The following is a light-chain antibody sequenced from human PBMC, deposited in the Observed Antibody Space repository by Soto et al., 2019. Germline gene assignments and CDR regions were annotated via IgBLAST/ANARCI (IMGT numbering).Light chain of an antibody. Sequence: QSALTQPASVSGSPGQSITISCTGTSSDVGGYNYVSWYQQHPGKAPKLMIYDVSNRPSGVSNRFSGSKSGNTASLTICGLQAEDEADYYCSSYTSSSVVVFGGGTKLTVL. V-gene: IGLV2-14*01. J-gene: IGLJ2*01. CDR3: SSYTSSSVVV. CDR2: DVS. CDR1: SSDVGGYNY.